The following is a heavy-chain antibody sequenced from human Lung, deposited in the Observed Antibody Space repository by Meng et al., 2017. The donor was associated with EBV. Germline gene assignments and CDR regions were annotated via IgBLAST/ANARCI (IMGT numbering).Heavy chain of an antibody. V-gene: IGHV1-2*06. CDR1: GYTLTSYA. CDR2: INPNSGGT. CDR3: TRGDGGNGSDY. Sequence: QVQLLQSGAEVKKPGASVKVSCKASGYTLTSYAMHWVRQAPGQRLEWMGRINPNSGGTNYAQTFQGRITMTRDTSISTAYMELSRLRSEDTAVYYCTRGDGGNGSDYWGQGTLVTVSS. D-gene: IGHD4-23*01. J-gene: IGHJ4*02.